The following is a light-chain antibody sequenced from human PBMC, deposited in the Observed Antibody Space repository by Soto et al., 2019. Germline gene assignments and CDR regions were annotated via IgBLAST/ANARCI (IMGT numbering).Light chain of an antibody. CDR1: SSNIGSNY. Sequence: QSVLTQPPSESGTPGQRVTISCSGSSSNIGSNYVYWYQQLPGTAPKLLIYSNNQRPSGVPDRFSGSKSGTSASLAISGLRSEDEADYYCAAWDDSLRGWVFGGGTTVTVL. J-gene: IGLJ3*02. CDR3: AAWDDSLRGWV. V-gene: IGLV1-47*02. CDR2: SNN.